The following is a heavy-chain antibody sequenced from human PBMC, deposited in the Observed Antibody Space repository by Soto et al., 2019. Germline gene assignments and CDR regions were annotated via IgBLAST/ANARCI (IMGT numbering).Heavy chain of an antibody. CDR2: ISYDGSNT. Sequence: GGSLRLSCAASGFSFTTYGMHWVRQAPGKGLEWVTLISYDGSNTYYTDSVKGRFTISRDNSKNTLYLQMNSLRIEDTAVYYCAKPLAGDAFDIWGQGTTVTVSS. CDR1: GFSFTTYG. J-gene: IGHJ3*02. V-gene: IGHV3-30*18. D-gene: IGHD6-19*01. CDR3: AKPLAGDAFDI.